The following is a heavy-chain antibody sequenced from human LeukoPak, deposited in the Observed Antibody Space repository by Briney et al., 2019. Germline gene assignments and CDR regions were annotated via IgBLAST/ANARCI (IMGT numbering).Heavy chain of an antibody. Sequence: SETLSLTCAVSGYSISSGYYWGWIRQPPGKGLEWIGSIYHSGITYYNSSLKSRVTISVDTSKNQFSLNLRSVTAADTAVYYCAREVPGVQFYYWGRGTLVTVSS. V-gene: IGHV4-38-2*02. CDR2: IYHSGIT. CDR3: AREVPGVQFYY. CDR1: GYSISSGYY. D-gene: IGHD7-27*01. J-gene: IGHJ4*02.